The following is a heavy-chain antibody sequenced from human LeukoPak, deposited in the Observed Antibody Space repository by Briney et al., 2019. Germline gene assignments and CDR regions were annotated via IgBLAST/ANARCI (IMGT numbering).Heavy chain of an antibody. CDR1: GGTFSSYA. Sequence: SVKVSCKASGGTFSSYAISWVRQAPGQGLEWMGGIIPIFGTANYAQKFQGRVTITADESTSTAYMELSSLRSEDTAVYYCARDRVVVPAAPDYWGQGTLVTVSS. CDR2: IIPIFGTA. V-gene: IGHV1-69*13. CDR3: ARDRVVVPAAPDY. J-gene: IGHJ4*02. D-gene: IGHD2-2*01.